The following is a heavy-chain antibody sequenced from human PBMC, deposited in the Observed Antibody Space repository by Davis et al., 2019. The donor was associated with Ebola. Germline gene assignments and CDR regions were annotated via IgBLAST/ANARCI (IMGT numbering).Heavy chain of an antibody. CDR2: ISGSGGST. V-gene: IGHV3-23*01. J-gene: IGHJ2*01. D-gene: IGHD1-1*01. CDR3: AKEGSWNPYWYFDL. Sequence: GESLKISCAASGFTFSSYAMSWVRQAPGKGLEWVSAISGSGGSTYYADSVKGRFTISRDNSKNTLYLQMNSLRAEDTAVYYCAKEGSWNPYWYFDLWGRGTLVTVSS. CDR1: GFTFSSYA.